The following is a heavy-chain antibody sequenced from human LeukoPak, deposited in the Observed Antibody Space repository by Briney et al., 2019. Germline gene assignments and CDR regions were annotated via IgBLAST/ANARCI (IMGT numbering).Heavy chain of an antibody. CDR1: GGSISSYY. D-gene: IGHD6-13*01. V-gene: IGHV4-59*08. Sequence: SETLSLTCTVSGGSISSYYWSWIRQPPGKGLEWIGYIYYSGSTNYNPSLKSRVTISVDTSKNQFSLKLSSVTAADTAVYYCARQGYSSSWYLSDAFDIWGQGTMVTVSS. CDR2: IYYSGST. J-gene: IGHJ3*02. CDR3: ARQGYSSSWYLSDAFDI.